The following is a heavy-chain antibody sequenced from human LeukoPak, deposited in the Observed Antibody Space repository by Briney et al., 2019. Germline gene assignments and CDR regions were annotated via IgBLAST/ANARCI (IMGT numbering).Heavy chain of an antibody. CDR2: ISPGDSDT. J-gene: IGHJ4*02. CDR1: GYSFTTYR. CDR3: ARHVDDSSGYYYRTMYYFDY. D-gene: IGHD3-22*01. V-gene: IGHV5-51*01. Sequence: GESLKISCKGSGYSFTTYRIGWVRQIPGKGLEWMGIISPGDSDTRYSPSFQGQVTISADKSISTAYLQWSSLKALDTAMYYCARHVDDSSGYYYRTMYYFDYWGQESLVTVSS.